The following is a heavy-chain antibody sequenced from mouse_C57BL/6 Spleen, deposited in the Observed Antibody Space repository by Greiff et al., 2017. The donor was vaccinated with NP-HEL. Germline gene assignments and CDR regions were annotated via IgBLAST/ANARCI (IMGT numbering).Heavy chain of an antibody. V-gene: IGHV5-6*01. CDR1: GFTFSSYG. CDR2: ISSGGSYT. Sequence: EVMLVESGGDLVKPGGSLKLSCAASGFTFSSYGMSWVRQTPDKRLEWVATISSGGSYTYYPDSVKGRFTISRDNAKNTLYLQMSSLKSEDTALYYCARLPAMDDWGQGTSVTVSS. CDR3: ARLPAMDD. J-gene: IGHJ4*01.